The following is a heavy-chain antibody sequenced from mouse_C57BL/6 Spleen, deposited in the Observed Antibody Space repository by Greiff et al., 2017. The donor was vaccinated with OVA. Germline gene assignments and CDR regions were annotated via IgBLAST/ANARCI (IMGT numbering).Heavy chain of an antibody. CDR1: GYTFTSYG. J-gene: IGHJ4*01. CDR2: IYPRSGNT. CDR3: ARGYYGYPYYAMDY. D-gene: IGHD2-2*01. V-gene: IGHV1-81*01. Sequence: VQRVESGAELARPGASVKLSCKASGYTFTSYGISWVKQRPGQGLEWIGEIYPRSGNTYYNEKFKGKATLTADKSSSTAYMELRSLTSEDSAVYFCARGYYGYPYYAMDYWGQGTSVTVSS.